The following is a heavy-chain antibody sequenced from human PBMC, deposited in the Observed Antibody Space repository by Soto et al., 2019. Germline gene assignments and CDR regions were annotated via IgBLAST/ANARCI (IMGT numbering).Heavy chain of an antibody. V-gene: IGHV1-69*06. CDR3: ARRDFGVGIDY. D-gene: IGHD3-3*01. CDR2: IIPIFGTA. CDR1: GGAFSSYA. Sequence: QVQLVQSGAEVKKPGSSVKVSCKASGGAFSSYAISWVRQAPGQGLEWMGGIIPIFGTANYAQKFQGRVTITAEKSTSTAYMELSSLRSEDTAVYYCARRDFGVGIDYWGQGTLVTVSS. J-gene: IGHJ4*02.